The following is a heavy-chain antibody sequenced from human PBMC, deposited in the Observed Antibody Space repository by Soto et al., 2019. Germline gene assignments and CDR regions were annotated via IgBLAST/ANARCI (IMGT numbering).Heavy chain of an antibody. CDR2: IFYSGST. V-gene: IGHV4-59*11. CDR1: GGSISNLY. J-gene: IGHJ5*02. Sequence: SETLSLTCTVSGGSISNLYWSWIRQTPGRGLEWIGHIFYSGSTNYNPALKSRVTISVDTSKSQFSLKLSSVTAADTAVYYCAKDSGYNYGYFRWFDPWGQGTLGTGSS. CDR3: AKDSGYNYGYFRWFDP. D-gene: IGHD5-18*01.